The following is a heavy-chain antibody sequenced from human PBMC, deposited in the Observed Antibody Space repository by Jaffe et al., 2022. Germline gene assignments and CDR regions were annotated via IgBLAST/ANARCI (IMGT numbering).Heavy chain of an antibody. Sequence: EVQLVESGGGLVQPGRSLRLSCAASGFTFDDYAMHWVRQAPGKGLEWVSGISWNSGSIGYADSVKGRFTISRDNAKNSLYLQMNSLRAEDTALYYCAKDKGGYYYYYYYMDVWGKGTTVTVSS. CDR1: GFTFDDYA. J-gene: IGHJ6*03. V-gene: IGHV3-9*01. CDR2: ISWNSGSI. D-gene: IGHD3-16*01. CDR3: AKDKGGYYYYYYYMDV.